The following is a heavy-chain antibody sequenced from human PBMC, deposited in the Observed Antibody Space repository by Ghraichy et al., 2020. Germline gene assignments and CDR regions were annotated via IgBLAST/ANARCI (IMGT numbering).Heavy chain of an antibody. CDR1: GGSISSGGYS. CDR2: IYHSGSI. Sequence: SETLSLTCAVSGGSISSGGYSWSWIRQPPGKGLEWIGYIYHSGSIYYNPSLKSRVTISVDRSKNQFSLKLSSVTAADTAVYYCAREADYANWFDPWGQGTLVTVSS. V-gene: IGHV4-30-2*01. J-gene: IGHJ5*02. CDR3: AREADYANWFDP. D-gene: IGHD4-17*01.